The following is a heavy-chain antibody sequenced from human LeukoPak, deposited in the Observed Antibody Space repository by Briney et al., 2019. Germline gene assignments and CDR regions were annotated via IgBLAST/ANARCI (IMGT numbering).Heavy chain of an antibody. Sequence: PSETLSLTCTVSGGSISSYYWSWIRQPPGKGLEWIGYTYYSGSTNYNPSLKSRVTISVDTSKNQFSLKLSSVTAADTAVYYCARGTYYYDSLGAFDIWGQGTMVTVSS. D-gene: IGHD3-22*01. CDR2: TYYSGST. V-gene: IGHV4-59*01. CDR3: ARGTYYYDSLGAFDI. J-gene: IGHJ3*02. CDR1: GGSISSYY.